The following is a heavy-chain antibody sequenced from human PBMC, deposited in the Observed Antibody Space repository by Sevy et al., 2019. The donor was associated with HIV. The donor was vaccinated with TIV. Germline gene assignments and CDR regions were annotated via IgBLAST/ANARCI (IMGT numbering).Heavy chain of an antibody. CDR2: ISYDGTNK. J-gene: IGHJ4*02. CDR3: AREFTGWDLHLDY. V-gene: IGHV3-30-3*01. CDR1: GFAFSTHA. Sequence: GVSLRLSCVASGFAFSTHAMHWVRQAPDKGLEWVAVISYDGTNKNYADSVKDRFTISRDNSKNTLYLQMNSLRADDTAVYYCAREFTGWDLHLDYWGRGTLVTVSS. D-gene: IGHD1-26*01.